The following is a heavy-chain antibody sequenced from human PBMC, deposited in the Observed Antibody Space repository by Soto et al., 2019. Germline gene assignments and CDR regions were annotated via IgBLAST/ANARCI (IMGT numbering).Heavy chain of an antibody. CDR3: ARADGSGSYPY. CDR1: GFTFSSYA. D-gene: IGHD3-10*01. CDR2: INSNGAST. V-gene: IGHV3-64*01. J-gene: IGHJ4*02. Sequence: EVQLVESGGGLVQPGGSLRLSCEVSGFTFSSYAMHWVRQAPGKGLEYVSAINSNGASTYYANSVKGRFAISRDNSKNTLYLQMGSLRPEDMAVYYCARADGSGSYPYWGQGTLVTVSS.